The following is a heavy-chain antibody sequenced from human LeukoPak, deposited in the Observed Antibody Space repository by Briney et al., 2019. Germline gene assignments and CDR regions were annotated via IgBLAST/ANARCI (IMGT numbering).Heavy chain of an antibody. J-gene: IGHJ4*02. Sequence: ASVKVSCKASGGTFSNYAISWVRQAPGQGLEWMGRIIPILGIANYAQKFQGRVTITADKSTSTAYMELSSLRSEDTAVYYCAREEAAAGNFDYWGQGTLVTVSS. V-gene: IGHV1-69*04. CDR2: IIPILGIA. D-gene: IGHD6-13*01. CDR1: GGTFSNYA. CDR3: AREEAAAGNFDY.